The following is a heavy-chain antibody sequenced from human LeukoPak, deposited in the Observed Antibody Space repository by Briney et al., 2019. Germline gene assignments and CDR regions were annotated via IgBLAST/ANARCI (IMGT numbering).Heavy chain of an antibody. CDR2: IFHSGNT. CDR1: GVSIKSNSW. J-gene: IGHJ6*03. V-gene: IGHV4-4*02. CDR3: ARGAYYMDV. Sequence: PSGTLSLTCDVSGVSIKSNSWWSWVRQTPGKGLEWIGEIFHSGNTDYNPSLKSRVTISVDTSRNQFSLNLTSVTAADTAVYYCARGAYYMDVWGVGTTVTVSS.